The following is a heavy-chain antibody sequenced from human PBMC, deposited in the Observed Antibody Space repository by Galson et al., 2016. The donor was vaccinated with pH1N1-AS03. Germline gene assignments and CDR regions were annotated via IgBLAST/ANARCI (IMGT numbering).Heavy chain of an antibody. V-gene: IGHV3-53*01. CDR3: ARVDSSTYSDGWVPFDY. J-gene: IGHJ4*02. CDR2: IYTGGDT. Sequence: SLRLSCAVSGLSVAKNYMSWVRQAPGKGLEWVSSIYTGGDTFYTDSVRGRFTISRDDSKNTLYLQMNSLRAADTAMYYCARVDSSTYSDGWVPFDYWGQGTLSPSPQ. CDR1: GLSVAKNY. D-gene: IGHD5-24*01.